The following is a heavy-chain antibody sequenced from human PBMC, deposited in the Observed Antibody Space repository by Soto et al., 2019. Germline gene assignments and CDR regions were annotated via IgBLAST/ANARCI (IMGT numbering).Heavy chain of an antibody. V-gene: IGHV1-3*01. CDR3: ARDSGGYYDFWSGYYTGTSSYYYYYMDV. CDR1: GYTFTSYA. Sequence: ASVKVSCKASGYTFTSYAMHWVRQAPGQRLEWMGWINAGNGNTKYSQKFQGRVTITRDTSASTAYMELSSLRSEDTAVYYCARDSGGYYDFWSGYYTGTSSYYYYYMDVWGKGTTVTVSS. CDR2: INAGNGNT. D-gene: IGHD3-3*01. J-gene: IGHJ6*03.